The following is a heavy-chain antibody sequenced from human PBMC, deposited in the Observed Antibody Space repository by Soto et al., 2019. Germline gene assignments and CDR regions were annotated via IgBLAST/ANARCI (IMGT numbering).Heavy chain of an antibody. V-gene: IGHV1-2*04. CDR2: INPNSGGT. CDR1: GYTFTGYY. CDR3: ARSEVDIVVVPAAIWFDP. D-gene: IGHD2-2*01. J-gene: IGHJ5*02. Sequence: ASVKVSCKASGYTFTGYYMHWVRQAPGQGLEWMGWINPNSGGTNYAQKFQGWVTMTRDTSISTAYMELSRLRSDDTAVYYCARSEVDIVVVPAAIWFDPWGQGTLVTVSS.